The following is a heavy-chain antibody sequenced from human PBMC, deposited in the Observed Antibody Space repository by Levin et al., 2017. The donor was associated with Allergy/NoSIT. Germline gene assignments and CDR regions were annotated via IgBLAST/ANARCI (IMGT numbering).Heavy chain of an antibody. J-gene: IGHJ4*02. D-gene: IGHD3-16*01. CDR2: IKQDGSEK. CDR3: ARLGFGALCDY. Sequence: HPGGSLRLSCAASGFSFSSYWMTWVRQAPGKGLEWVANIKQDGSEKNYVDSVKGRFTISRDNAKNSLYLQMNSLRAEDTAVYYCARLGFGALCDYWGQGTLVTVSS. CDR1: GFSFSSYW. V-gene: IGHV3-7*01.